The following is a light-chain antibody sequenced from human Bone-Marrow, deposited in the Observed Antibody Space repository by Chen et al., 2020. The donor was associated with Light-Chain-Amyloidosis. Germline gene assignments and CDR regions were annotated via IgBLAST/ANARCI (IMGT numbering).Light chain of an antibody. CDR1: SSDVGGDNH. V-gene: IGLV2-14*01. J-gene: IGLJ1*01. CDR3: SSYTITNTLV. Sequence: QSALTQPASVSGSPGQSITITCTGTSSDVGGDNHVSWYQQHPDKATKLMIYEVTNRASWVPDRFSGSKSDNTASLTISGLQTEDEADYFCSSYTITNTLVFGSGTRVTVL. CDR2: EVT.